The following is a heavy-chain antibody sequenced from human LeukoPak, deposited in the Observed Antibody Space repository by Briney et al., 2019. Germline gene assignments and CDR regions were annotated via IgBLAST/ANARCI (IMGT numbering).Heavy chain of an antibody. V-gene: IGHV3-7*01. CDR1: GFTFSSSW. D-gene: IGHD3-16*01. CDR2: INPDTSEI. CDR3: AREGPYDYVWGSLDY. Sequence: GGSLRLSCEASGFTFSSSWMSWVRQGPGKGLEWVASINPDTSEIHYVDAVRGRFTISRDNAKNSLYLQMNSLRAEDTAVYYCAREGPYDYVWGSLDYWGQGTLVTVSS. J-gene: IGHJ4*02.